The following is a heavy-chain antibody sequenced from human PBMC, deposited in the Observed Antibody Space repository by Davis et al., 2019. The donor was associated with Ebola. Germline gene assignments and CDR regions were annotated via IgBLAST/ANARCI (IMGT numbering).Heavy chain of an antibody. J-gene: IGHJ5*01. CDR1: GFTFSSYS. D-gene: IGHD4-17*01. CDR3: ARDRYGDYELDS. CDR2: ISSSSSYI. Sequence: GESLKISCAASGFTFSSYSMNWVRQAPGKGLEWVSSISSSSSYIYYADSVKGRFTISRDSAKNSLYLQMNGLRDEDTAVYYCARDRYGDYELDSWGQGTLVTVSS. V-gene: IGHV3-21*06.